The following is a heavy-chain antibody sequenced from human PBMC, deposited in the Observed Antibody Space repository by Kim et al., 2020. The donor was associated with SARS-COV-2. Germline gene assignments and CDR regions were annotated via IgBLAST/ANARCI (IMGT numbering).Heavy chain of an antibody. CDR1: GGSISSSNW. J-gene: IGHJ5*02. D-gene: IGHD2-15*01. CDR3: ARNLYCSGGSCYFHPEYNWFDP. CDR2: IYHSGST. V-gene: IGHV4-4*02. Sequence: SETLSLTCAVSGGSISSSNWWSWVRQPPGKGLEWIGEIYHSGSTNYNPSLKSRVTISVDKSKNQFSLKLSSVTAADTAVYYCARNLYCSGGSCYFHPEYNWFDPWGQGTLVTVSS.